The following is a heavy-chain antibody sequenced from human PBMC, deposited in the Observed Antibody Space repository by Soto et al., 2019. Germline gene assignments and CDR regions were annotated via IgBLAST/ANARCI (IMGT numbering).Heavy chain of an antibody. CDR2: IYYSGST. CDR1: GGSISSYY. J-gene: IGHJ4*02. V-gene: IGHV4-59*01. D-gene: IGHD3-3*01. Sequence: SETLSLTWTVSGGSISSYYWSWIRQPPGKGLEWIGYIYYSGSTNYNPSLKSRVTISVDTSKNQFSLKLSSVTAADTAVYYCARESTTYYDFWSGYYPPNYFDYWGQGTLVTVSS. CDR3: ARESTTYYDFWSGYYPPNYFDY.